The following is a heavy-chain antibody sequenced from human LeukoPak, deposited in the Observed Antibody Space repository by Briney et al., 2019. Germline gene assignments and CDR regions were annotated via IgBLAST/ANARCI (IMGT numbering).Heavy chain of an antibody. V-gene: IGHV4-39*07. D-gene: IGHD3-22*01. CDR1: GGSISSSSYY. CDR3: AREYYDSSGGHDY. CDR2: IYYSGST. J-gene: IGHJ4*02. Sequence: SETLSLTCTVSGGSISSSSYYWGWIRQPPGKGLEWIGSIYYSGSTYYNPSLKSRVTISVDTSKNQFSLRLSSVTAADTAVYYCAREYYDSSGGHDYWGQGTLVTVSS.